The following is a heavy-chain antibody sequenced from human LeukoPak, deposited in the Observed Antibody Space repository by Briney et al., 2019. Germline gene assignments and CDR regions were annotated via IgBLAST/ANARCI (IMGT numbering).Heavy chain of an antibody. CDR1: GFTSSSYW. Sequence: GGSLRLSCAASGFTSSSYWMSWVRQAPGKGLEWVANIKQDGSEKYYVDSVKGRFTISRDNAKNSLYLQMNSLRAEDTAVYYCAREGDRNYFDYWGQGTLVTVSS. V-gene: IGHV3-7*01. J-gene: IGHJ4*02. CDR3: AREGDRNYFDY. CDR2: IKQDGSEK.